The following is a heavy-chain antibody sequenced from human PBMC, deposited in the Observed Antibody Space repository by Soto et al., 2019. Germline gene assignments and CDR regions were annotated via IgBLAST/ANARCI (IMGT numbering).Heavy chain of an antibody. V-gene: IGHV3-13*01. J-gene: IGHJ4*02. CDR3: ARNGGGLDY. D-gene: IGHD2-15*01. CDR2: ISGPGDT. CDR1: GFTFSAYD. Sequence: EVQLVESGGGLVQPGGSLRLSCAVSGFTFSAYDIYWVRQPTGKGLEWVSTISGPGDTYYSDSVKGRFTISGDSAKNSLYLQMNSLGAGDTAVYYCARNGGGLDYWGPGTLVTVSS.